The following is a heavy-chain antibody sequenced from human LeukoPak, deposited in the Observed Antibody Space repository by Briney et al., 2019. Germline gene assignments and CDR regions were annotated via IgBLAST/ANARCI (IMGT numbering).Heavy chain of an antibody. D-gene: IGHD3-9*01. CDR1: GGSISSSSYY. CDR2: SYYSGST. V-gene: IGHV4-39*01. CDR3: ARHRRYYDILTGYSYPYYFDY. Sequence: SETLSLTCTVSGGSISSSSYYWGWIRQPPGKGLEWIGSSYYSGSTYYNPSLKSRVTISVDTSKNQFSLKLSSVTAADTAVYYCARHRRYYDILTGYSYPYYFDYWGQGTLVTVSS. J-gene: IGHJ4*02.